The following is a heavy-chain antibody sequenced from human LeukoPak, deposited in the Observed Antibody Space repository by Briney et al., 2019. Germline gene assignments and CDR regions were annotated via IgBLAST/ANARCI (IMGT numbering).Heavy chain of an antibody. D-gene: IGHD6-6*01. CDR2: INPSVCNT. J-gene: IGHJ4*02. CDR3: ARTAGRTFDY. Sequence: ASVKVSCKASGYTFTSYFMHYVRQAPGQPLEWMVIINPSVCNTGCTHNNPSRNTRTRNTSTSTVYKDLSSLRSEDTAVYYCARTAGRTFDYWGQGTLVTVSS. CDR1: GYTFTSYF. V-gene: IGHV1-46*01.